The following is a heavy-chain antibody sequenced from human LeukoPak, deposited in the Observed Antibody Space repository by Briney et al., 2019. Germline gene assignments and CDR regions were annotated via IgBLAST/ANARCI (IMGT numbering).Heavy chain of an antibody. CDR3: AKVALFSGYYPPFDY. V-gene: IGHV3-30*18. CDR1: GFTFSNYG. CDR2: MSYDGSNE. J-gene: IGHJ4*02. Sequence: GGSLRLSCTASGFTFSNYGMHWVRQAPGKGLEWVAVMSYDGSNEYYADSVKGRFTISRDNSKNTLFLQMNSLRPEDTAVYHCAKVALFSGYYPPFDYWGQGTLVTVSS. D-gene: IGHD3-22*01.